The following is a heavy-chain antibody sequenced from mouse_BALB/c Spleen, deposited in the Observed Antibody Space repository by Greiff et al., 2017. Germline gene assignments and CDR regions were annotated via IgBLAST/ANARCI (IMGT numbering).Heavy chain of an antibody. V-gene: IGHV3-2*02. J-gene: IGHJ1*01. CDR2: ISYSGST. CDR1: GYSITSDYA. Sequence: EVQLQQSGPGLVKPSQSLSLTCTVTGYSITSDYAWNWIRQFPGNKLEWMGYISYSGSTSYNPSLKSRISITRDTSKNQFFLQLNSVTTEDTATYYCARRGDGYYVRYFDVWGAGTTVTVSS. D-gene: IGHD2-3*01. CDR3: ARRGDGYYVRYFDV.